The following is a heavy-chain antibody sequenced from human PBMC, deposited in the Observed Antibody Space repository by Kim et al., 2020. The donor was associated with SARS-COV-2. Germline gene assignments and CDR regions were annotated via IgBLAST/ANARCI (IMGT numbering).Heavy chain of an antibody. Sequence: GGSLRLSCAASGFMFDNYAMHWVRLTPGKGLEWVSGISWNKVNIGYGDSVKGRFIISRDNAKNSLYLQMNSLRAEDTALYYCAKAGSGSYALYGMDVWGQGTMVTVS. J-gene: IGHJ6*02. CDR3: AKAGSGSYALYGMDV. CDR1: GFMFDNYA. CDR2: ISWNKVNI. D-gene: IGHD3-10*01. V-gene: IGHV3-9*01.